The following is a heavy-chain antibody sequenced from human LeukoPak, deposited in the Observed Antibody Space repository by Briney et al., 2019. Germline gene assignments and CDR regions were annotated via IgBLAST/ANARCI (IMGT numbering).Heavy chain of an antibody. D-gene: IGHD1-20*01. CDR1: GFTFSSYA. Sequence: PGGSLRLSCAASGFTFSSYAMHWVRQAPGKGLEWVAVISYDGSNKYYADSVKGRFTISRDNSKNTLYLQMNSLRAEDTAVYYCAKGYNWNPREGWFDPWGQGTLVTVSS. V-gene: IGHV3-30*04. J-gene: IGHJ5*02. CDR2: ISYDGSNK. CDR3: AKGYNWNPREGWFDP.